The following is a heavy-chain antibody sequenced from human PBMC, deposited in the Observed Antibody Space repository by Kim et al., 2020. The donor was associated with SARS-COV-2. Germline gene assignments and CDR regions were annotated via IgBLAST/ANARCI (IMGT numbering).Heavy chain of an antibody. CDR1: GFTFDDYA. D-gene: IGHD6-19*01. J-gene: IGHJ4*02. Sequence: GGSLRLSCAASGFTFDDYAMHWVRQAPGKGLEWVSGISWNSGSIGYADSVKGRFTISRDNAKNSLYLQMNSLRAEDTALYYCAKILGRGRWLGPIDYRGQGTLVTVSS. V-gene: IGHV3-9*01. CDR2: ISWNSGSI. CDR3: AKILGRGRWLGPIDY.